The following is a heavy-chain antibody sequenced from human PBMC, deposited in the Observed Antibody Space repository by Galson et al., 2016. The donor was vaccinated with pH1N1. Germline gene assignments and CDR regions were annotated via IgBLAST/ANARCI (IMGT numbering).Heavy chain of an antibody. CDR1: GFAFGEYS. CDR2: MNINGNTM. V-gene: IGHV3-48*04. CDR3: ASGGSTSFDY. J-gene: IGHJ4*02. Sequence: SLRLSCAASGFAFGEYSVNWVRQTPGKRLEWLAYMNINGNTMYYADSVKGRFTMSGDNAKNLLFLQMNSLKTEDTATYYCASGGSTSFDYWGQGTLVTVSS. D-gene: IGHD6-25*01.